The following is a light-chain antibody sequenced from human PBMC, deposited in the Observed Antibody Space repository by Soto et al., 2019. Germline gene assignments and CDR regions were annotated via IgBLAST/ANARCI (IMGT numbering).Light chain of an antibody. Sequence: QSALTQPGSVSGSPGQSITISCTGTSSDVGGYNYVSWYQQHPGKAPKLMIYEVSNRPSGVSNRFSGSKSGNTASLTISGLQAEDEADYYCSSYTSSSTLKVFGTGTKVTV. V-gene: IGLV2-14*01. J-gene: IGLJ1*01. CDR3: SSYTSSSTLKV. CDR1: SSDVGGYNY. CDR2: EVS.